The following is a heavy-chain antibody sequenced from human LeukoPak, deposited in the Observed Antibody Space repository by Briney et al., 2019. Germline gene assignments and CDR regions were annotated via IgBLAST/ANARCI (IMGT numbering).Heavy chain of an antibody. J-gene: IGHJ1*01. D-gene: IGHD3-10*01. CDR3: ATSRSAMVRGVNIGIEYLQH. CDR2: ITSRGAYI. Sequence: GGSLRLSCAASGYTFNNYNMNWVRQAPGKALEWVSSITSRGAYIFYADSVKGRFTISRDNAKDSLYLQMNSLGPEDTAVYYCATSRSAMVRGVNIGIEYLQHWGQGTLVTVSS. V-gene: IGHV3-21*01. CDR1: GYTFNNYN.